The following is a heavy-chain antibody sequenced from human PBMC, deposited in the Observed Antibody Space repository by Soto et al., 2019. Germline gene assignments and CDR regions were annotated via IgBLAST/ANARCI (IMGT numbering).Heavy chain of an antibody. J-gene: IGHJ6*02. CDR2: IPQDGVDG. D-gene: IGHD2-21*02. CDR1: GFTFSMYS. Sequence: PGGSLRLSCEVSGFTFSMYSMSWVRQSPGKGLEWVAKIPQDGVDGHYADSVKGRFIISRDNGKNSLHLQLNNLRAEDTAVYYCARDHLILPAHDFFYGSDVWGRGATV. V-gene: IGHV3-7*03. CDR3: ARDHLILPAHDFFYGSDV.